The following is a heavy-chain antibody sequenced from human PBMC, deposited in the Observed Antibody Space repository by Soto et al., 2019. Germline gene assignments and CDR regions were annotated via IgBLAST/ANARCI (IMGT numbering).Heavy chain of an antibody. CDR3: AKFQRSAFYPFDY. D-gene: IGHD3-3*01. J-gene: IGHJ4*02. CDR1: GFTFDNYA. V-gene: IGHV3-23*01. CDR2: ISAVDPST. Sequence: QLLESGGGLVQPGGSLRLSCAASGFTFDNYAMSWVRQAPGKGLEWVSAISAVDPSTYYADSVKGRFTISRDNSKNTLFLQVNSLRVEDSAIYYCAKFQRSAFYPFDYWGQGTLVTVAS.